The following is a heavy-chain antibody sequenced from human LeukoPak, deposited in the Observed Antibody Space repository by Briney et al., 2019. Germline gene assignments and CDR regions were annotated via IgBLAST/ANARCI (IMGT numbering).Heavy chain of an antibody. J-gene: IGHJ4*02. Sequence: PGGSLRLSCVASGFTFSSYAMTWFRQAPGKGLEWVSSFSGGDGSPYHADSVKGRFTISRDNSKNTLYLQMNSLRAEDTAVYYCARGSYYYDSSGYYYSSNFDYWGQGTLVTVSS. CDR3: ARGSYYYDSSGYYYSSNFDY. CDR2: FSGGDGSP. CDR1: GFTFSSYA. D-gene: IGHD3-22*01. V-gene: IGHV3-23*01.